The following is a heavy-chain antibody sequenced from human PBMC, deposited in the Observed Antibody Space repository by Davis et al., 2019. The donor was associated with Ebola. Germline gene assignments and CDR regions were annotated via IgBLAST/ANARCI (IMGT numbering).Heavy chain of an antibody. V-gene: IGHV4-30-2*01. CDR2: LHQSGST. CDR1: GRSTSPAGYP. D-gene: IGHD2-15*01. CDR3: ARLALYCSGGSCDGRDV. J-gene: IGHJ6*02. Sequence: LRLSCAVSGRSTSPAGYPWSWIRQPPGKGLEWIGYLHQSGSTYYNPSPKSRVTISVDRSKNQFSLKLSSVTAADTAVYYCARLALYCSGGSCDGRDVWGQGTTVTVSS.